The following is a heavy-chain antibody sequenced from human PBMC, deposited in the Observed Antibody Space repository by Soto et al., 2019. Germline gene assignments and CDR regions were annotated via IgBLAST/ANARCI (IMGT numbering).Heavy chain of an antibody. V-gene: IGHV3-21*06. CDR2: ISSSTTHI. CDR3: ARDLQMATIRGGDY. CDR1: GFTFNTYN. D-gene: IGHD5-12*01. J-gene: IGHJ4*02. Sequence: GGSLRLSCTASGFTFNTYNMNWVRQAPGRGLEWVSSISSSTTHILYADSVKGRFTISRDNGKNSLYLQMNSLRAEDTAVYYCARDLQMATIRGGDYWGQGTQVTVSS.